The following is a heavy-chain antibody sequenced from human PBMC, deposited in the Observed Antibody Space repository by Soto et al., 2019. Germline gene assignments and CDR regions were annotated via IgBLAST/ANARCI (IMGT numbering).Heavy chain of an antibody. CDR3: ARVESDYGSYYYYMDV. D-gene: IGHD4-17*01. CDR2: MNPNSGNT. J-gene: IGHJ6*03. Sequence: ASVKVSCKASGYTFTSYDINWVRQATGQGLEWMGWMNPNSGNTGYAQKFQGRVTMTRNTSISTAYMELSSLRSEDTAVYYCARVESDYGSYYYYMDVWGKGITVTVFS. CDR1: GYTFTSYD. V-gene: IGHV1-8*01.